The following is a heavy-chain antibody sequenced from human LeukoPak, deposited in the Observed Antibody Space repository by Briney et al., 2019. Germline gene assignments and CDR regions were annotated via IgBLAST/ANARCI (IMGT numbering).Heavy chain of an antibody. J-gene: IGHJ4*02. CDR3: ARGLGVDY. Sequence: PSETLSLTCTVSGYSISSGYYWGWIRQPPGKGLEWIGSIYHSGSTYYNPSLKSRVTISVGTSKNQFSLKLSSVTAADTAVYYCARGLGVDYWGQGTLVTVSS. V-gene: IGHV4-38-2*02. D-gene: IGHD3-16*01. CDR1: GYSISSGYY. CDR2: IYHSGST.